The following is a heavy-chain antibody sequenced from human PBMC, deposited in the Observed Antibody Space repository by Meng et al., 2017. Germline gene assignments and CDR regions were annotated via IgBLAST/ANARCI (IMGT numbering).Heavy chain of an antibody. J-gene: IGHJ2*01. CDR3: ARWRYGDYVGRDWYFDL. D-gene: IGHD4-17*01. Sequence: AHLRASGPGQVDPSGPLSPTGAVSGGSISSRNWLSWVRQPPGKGLAWIGEIYHSGSTNYNPSLKSRVTISVDTSKNQFSLKLSSVTAADTAVYYCARWRYGDYVGRDWYFDLWGRGTLVTVSS. CDR1: GGSISSRNW. V-gene: IGHV4-4*02. CDR2: IYHSGST.